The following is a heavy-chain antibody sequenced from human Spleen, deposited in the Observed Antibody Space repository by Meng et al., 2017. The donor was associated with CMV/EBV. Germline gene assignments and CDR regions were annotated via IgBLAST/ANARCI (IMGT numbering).Heavy chain of an antibody. J-gene: IGHJ4*02. Sequence: GGSLRLSCAASGFTFSSNDMHWVRQTTGKGLEWVSAIGTAGDTYYPGSVKGRFTISRENAKNSFYLQMNSLRAGDTAVYYCAREMVRAYSVDYWGQGTLVTVSS. D-gene: IGHD3-10*01. V-gene: IGHV3-13*01. CDR1: GFTFSSND. CDR3: AREMVRAYSVDY. CDR2: IGTAGDT.